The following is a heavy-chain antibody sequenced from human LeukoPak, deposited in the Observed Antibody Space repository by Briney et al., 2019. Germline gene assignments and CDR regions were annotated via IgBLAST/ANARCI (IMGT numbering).Heavy chain of an antibody. V-gene: IGHV4-61*02. Sequence: SETLSLTCTVSGGSISSGSYYWSWIRQPAGKGLEWIGRIYTSGSTNYNPSLKSRVTMSVDTSKNQFSLKLSSVTAADTAVYYCARDLDYDFWSGYWWFDPWGQGTLVTVSS. CDR3: ARDLDYDFWSGYWWFDP. CDR2: IYTSGST. D-gene: IGHD3-3*01. CDR1: GGSISSGSYY. J-gene: IGHJ5*02.